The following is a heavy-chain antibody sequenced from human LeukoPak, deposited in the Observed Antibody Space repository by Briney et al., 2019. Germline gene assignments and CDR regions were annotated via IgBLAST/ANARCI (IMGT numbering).Heavy chain of an antibody. J-gene: IGHJ6*03. CDR1: GYSISSGYY. V-gene: IGHV4-38-2*01. CDR3: ASMDV. Sequence: PSETLSLTCAVSGYSISSGYYWGWIRPPPGKGLEWIGSIYHSGSTYYNPSLKSRVTISVDTSKNQFSLELSSVTAADTAVYYCASMDVWGKGTTVTVSS. CDR2: IYHSGST.